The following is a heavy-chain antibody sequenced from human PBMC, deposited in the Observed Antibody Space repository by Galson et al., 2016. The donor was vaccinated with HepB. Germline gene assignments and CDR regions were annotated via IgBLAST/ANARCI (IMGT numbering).Heavy chain of an antibody. CDR3: ARLPPAGVFYYGSGSRHGMDV. CDR2: IYYTETT. J-gene: IGHJ6*02. Sequence: SETLSLTCTVSGGPISGYYWNWLRQPPGKGLEWIGHIYYTETTKYNPPLNSRVTISLDTSKNQFSLRLSSVTAADSAVYYCARLPPAGVFYYGSGSRHGMDVWGQGTTVTVSS. V-gene: IGHV4-59*01. D-gene: IGHD3-10*01. CDR1: GGPISGYY.